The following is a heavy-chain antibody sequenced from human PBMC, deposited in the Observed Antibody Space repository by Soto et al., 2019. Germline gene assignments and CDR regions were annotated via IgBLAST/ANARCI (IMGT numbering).Heavy chain of an antibody. CDR3: HLTPDPYYYYYGMDV. CDR2: MNPNSGNT. D-gene: IGHD4-17*01. J-gene: IGHJ6*02. Sequence: QVQLVQSGAEVKKPGASVKVSCKASGYTFTSYDINWVRQATGQGLEWMGWMNPNSGNTGYAQKFQGRVTMTRNTSMSTAYMELSSLRSEDTAVYYCHLTPDPYYYYYGMDVWGQGTTVTVSS. CDR1: GYTFTSYD. V-gene: IGHV1-8*01.